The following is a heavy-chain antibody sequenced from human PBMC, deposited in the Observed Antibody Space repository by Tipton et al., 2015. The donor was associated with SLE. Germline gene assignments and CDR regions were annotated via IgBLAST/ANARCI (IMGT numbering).Heavy chain of an antibody. CDR1: GGSFSGYY. CDR3: AREGHDFGDYGSTFDY. D-gene: IGHD4-17*01. J-gene: IGHJ4*02. CDR2: IFHSGST. V-gene: IGHV4-34*12. Sequence: TLSLTCAVYGGSFSGYYWSWIRQPPGKGLVWIGSIFHSGSTYYNPSLKSRVTISVDTSKNQFSLKLSSVTAADTAMYYCAREGHDFGDYGSTFDYWGQGTLVTVSS.